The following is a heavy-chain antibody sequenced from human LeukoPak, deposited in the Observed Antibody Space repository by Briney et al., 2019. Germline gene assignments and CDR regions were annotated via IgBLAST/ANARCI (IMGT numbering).Heavy chain of an antibody. Sequence: SQTLSLTCTVSGGSINSGSYYWSWIRQPAGKGLEWIGRISTSGTTNYIPSLKSRITMSVDTSKNQFSLKLSSVTAADTAVYFCARGRETYYYYYYMDVWGQGTTVTVSS. V-gene: IGHV4-61*02. CDR2: ISTSGTT. CDR1: GGSINSGSYY. CDR3: ARGRETYYYYYYMDV. J-gene: IGHJ6*03.